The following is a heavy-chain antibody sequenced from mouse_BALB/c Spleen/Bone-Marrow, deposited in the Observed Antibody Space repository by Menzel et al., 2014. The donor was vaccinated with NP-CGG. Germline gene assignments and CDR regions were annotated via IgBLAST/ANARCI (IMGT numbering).Heavy chain of an antibody. D-gene: IGHD1-1*02. CDR1: GFTFSSYG. CDR2: ISNGGNYT. J-gene: IGHJ4*01. Sequence: VKLVESGGGLVKPGGSLKLSCAASGFTFSSYGVSWVRQTPEKRLEWVATISNGGNYTYYPDSVKGRFTISRDNAKNTLYLQMSSLRSEDTAMYYCTRQRGDYAMDYWGQGTSVTVSS. CDR3: TRQRGDYAMDY. V-gene: IGHV5-9-3*01.